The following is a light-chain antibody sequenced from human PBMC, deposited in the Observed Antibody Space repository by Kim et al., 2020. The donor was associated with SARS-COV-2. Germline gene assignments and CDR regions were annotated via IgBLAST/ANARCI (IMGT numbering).Light chain of an antibody. CDR1: QSVSSSY. J-gene: IGKJ1*01. CDR3: QQYGSSLWT. CDR2: GAS. Sequence: EIVLTQSPGTLSLSPGERATLSCRASQSVSSSYLAWYQQKPGQAPRLLIYGASSRATGIPERFSDSGSGTDFTLTISRLEPEDFAVYYCQQYGSSLWTFGQGTKVDIK. V-gene: IGKV3-20*01.